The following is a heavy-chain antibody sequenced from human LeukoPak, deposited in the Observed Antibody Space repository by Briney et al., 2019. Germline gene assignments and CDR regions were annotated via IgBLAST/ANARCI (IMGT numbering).Heavy chain of an antibody. CDR3: ARGVPFFDH. Sequence: SETLSLTCTVSGGSISSYFWSWIRQSPGKGLEWIGLMYHSGSTNYNPSLKSRVIMSQDTSTNQFSLQVNSVTAADSAVYYCARGVPFFDHWGQGTLVTVSS. CDR2: MYHSGST. V-gene: IGHV4-59*01. J-gene: IGHJ4*02. CDR1: GGSISSYF.